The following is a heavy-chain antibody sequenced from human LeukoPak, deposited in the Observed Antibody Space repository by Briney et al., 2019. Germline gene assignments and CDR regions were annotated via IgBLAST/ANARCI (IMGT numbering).Heavy chain of an antibody. CDR2: ISSSGSTI. CDR3: ARYGSGSYYNNYFDY. CDR1: GGSFSGYY. V-gene: IGHV3-11*01. J-gene: IGHJ4*02. Sequence: LSLTCAVYGGSFSGYYWSWIRQAPGKGLEWVSYISSSGSTIYYADSVKGRFTISRDNAKNSLYLQMNSLRAEDTAVYYCARYGSGSYYNNYFDYWGQGTLVTVSS. D-gene: IGHD3-10*01.